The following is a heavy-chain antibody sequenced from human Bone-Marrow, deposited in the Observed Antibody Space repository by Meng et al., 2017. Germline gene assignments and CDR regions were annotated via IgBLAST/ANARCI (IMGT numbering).Heavy chain of an antibody. Sequence: QVQLQQWGAGLLKPSETPSLTCAVYGGSFSGYYWSWIRQPPGKGLEWIGEINHSGSTNYNPSLKSRVTISVDTSKNQFSLKLSSVTAADTAVYYCARGSWLQLWLQDYWGQGTLVTVSS. D-gene: IGHD5-18*01. CDR1: GGSFSGYY. CDR2: INHSGST. J-gene: IGHJ4*02. V-gene: IGHV4-34*01. CDR3: ARGSWLQLWLQDY.